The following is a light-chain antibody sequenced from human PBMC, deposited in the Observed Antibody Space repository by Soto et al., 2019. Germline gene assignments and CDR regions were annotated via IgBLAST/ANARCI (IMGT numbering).Light chain of an antibody. CDR3: AAWDDSLNGVV. V-gene: IGLV1-44*01. CDR1: SSNIGSNT. J-gene: IGLJ2*01. Sequence: QPVLTQPPSASGTPGQRVTISCSGSSSNIGSNTVNWYQQLPGTAPKLLIYSNNQRPSGVPDRFSGSKSGTSASLAISGLQSEGEADYYCAAWDDSLNGVVFGGGTQLTVL. CDR2: SNN.